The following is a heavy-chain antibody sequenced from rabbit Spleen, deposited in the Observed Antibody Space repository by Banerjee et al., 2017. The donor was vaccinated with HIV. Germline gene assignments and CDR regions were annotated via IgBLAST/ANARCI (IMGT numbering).Heavy chain of an antibody. V-gene: IGHV1S40*01. D-gene: IGHD5-1*01. CDR3: ARDLVAAIGWNFNL. J-gene: IGHJ4*01. Sequence: QSLEESGGGLVQPGASLTLTCTASGFSFSSSYYMCWVRQAPGKGLEWIACIYAGSSGSIYCANWAKGRFTISKTSSTTVTLQMTSLTVADTATYFCARDLVAAIGWNFNLWGQGTLVTVS. CDR1: GFSFSSSYY. CDR2: IYAGSSGSI.